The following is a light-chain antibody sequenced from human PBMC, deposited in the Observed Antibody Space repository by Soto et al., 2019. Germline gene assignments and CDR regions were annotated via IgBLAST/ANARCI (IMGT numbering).Light chain of an antibody. J-gene: IGKJ5*01. CDR2: AAS. CDR3: QQSYSTPQIT. Sequence: DVQMTQSPSFLSASVGDRFTGTWRSSQSISSYLNWYQQKPGKAPKLLISAASSLQSGVPSRFSGSGSGTDFTITISSLQPEDFATYYCQQSYSTPQITFGQGTRWRL. CDR1: QSISSY. V-gene: IGKV1-39*01.